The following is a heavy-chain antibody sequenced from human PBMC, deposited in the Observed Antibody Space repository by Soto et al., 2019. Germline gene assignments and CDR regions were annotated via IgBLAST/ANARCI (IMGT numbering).Heavy chain of an antibody. CDR3: ARGPPRRYSGSGSYYYERPLFEY. CDR1: GGSISRGGYY. CDR2: IYYSGST. Sequence: SHTLSLTCTVSGGSISRGGYYSSWIRQHPGKGLEWIGYIYYSGSTYYNPSLKRRVTISVDTSKNQVSLKLSSVTAADTAVYYCARGPPRRYSGSGSYYYERPLFEYWRQGTLVTVSS. V-gene: IGHV4-31*03. J-gene: IGHJ4*02. D-gene: IGHD3-10*01.